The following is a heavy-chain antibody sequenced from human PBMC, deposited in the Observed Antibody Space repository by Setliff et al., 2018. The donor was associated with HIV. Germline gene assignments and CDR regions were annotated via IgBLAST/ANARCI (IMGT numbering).Heavy chain of an antibody. CDR1: GSTFSSYA. CDR3: AKDPRAAVATICDY. CDR2: ISGSGGST. Sequence: GGSLRLSCAASGSTFSSYAMSWVRQAPGKGLEWVSAISGSGGSTYYADSVKGRFTISRDNSKNTLYLQMNSLRAEDTAVYYCAKDPRAAVATICDYWGQGTLVTVSS. J-gene: IGHJ4*02. V-gene: IGHV3-23*01. D-gene: IGHD5-12*01.